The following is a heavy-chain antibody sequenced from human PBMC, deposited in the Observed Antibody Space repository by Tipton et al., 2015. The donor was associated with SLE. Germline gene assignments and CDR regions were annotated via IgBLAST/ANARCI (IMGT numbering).Heavy chain of an antibody. V-gene: IGHV3-9*01. Sequence: SLRLSCAASGFTFEEHAMHWVRQAPGKGLEWVAGISWNSGTIVYEDSVKGRFTISRDNAKSSLYLQMNSLRVEDTALYYCAKDIGYGGYSSWHERGAPDTWGQGTMVTVSS. CDR2: ISWNSGTI. J-gene: IGHJ3*02. CDR3: AKDIGYGGYSSWHERGAPDT. CDR1: GFTFEEHA. D-gene: IGHD5-12*01.